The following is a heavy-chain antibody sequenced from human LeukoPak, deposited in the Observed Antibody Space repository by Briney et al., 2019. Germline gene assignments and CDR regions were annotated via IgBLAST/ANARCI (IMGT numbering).Heavy chain of an antibody. CDR2: INHSGST. Sequence: SETLSLTCAVYGGSFSVYYWSWIRQPPGKGLEWIGEINHSGSTNYNPSLKSRVTISVDTSKNQFSLKLSSVTAADTAVYYCARASRPHYCSSTSCYQGYFQHWGQGTLVTVSS. CDR3: ARASRPHYCSSTSCYQGYFQH. CDR1: GGSFSVYY. J-gene: IGHJ1*01. V-gene: IGHV4-34*01. D-gene: IGHD2-2*01.